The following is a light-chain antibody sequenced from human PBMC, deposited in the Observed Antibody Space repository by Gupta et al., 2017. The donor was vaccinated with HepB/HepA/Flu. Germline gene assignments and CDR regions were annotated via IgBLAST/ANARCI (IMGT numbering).Light chain of an antibody. CDR3: QQYTAWPWS. J-gene: IGKJ4*01. V-gene: IGKV3-15*01. CDR1: QSVSSN. Sequence: EIVMTQSPSTLSASPGERATITCRASQSVSSNLAWYQQKPGEAPRLLIYGASTRATGIPARFSGSGSGTEFTLSISSLQAEDFAVYYCQQYTAWPWSFGGGTKVEIK. CDR2: GAS.